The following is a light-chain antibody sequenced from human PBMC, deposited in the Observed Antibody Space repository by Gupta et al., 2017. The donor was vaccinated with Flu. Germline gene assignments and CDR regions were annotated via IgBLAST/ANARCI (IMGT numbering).Light chain of an antibody. V-gene: IGLV1-44*01. J-gene: IGLJ3*02. CDR1: TSNIRRKM. CDR2: RIN. Sequence: QSVLTQPPSASGPPGQRVTLSCSGGTSNIRRKMGRWLQQLRGRAARLVIYRINERPSGVTDRFSGSKSGTSASLDIGGLQSEDEADFYGGAWADRLKVVVFGGGTKLTVL. CDR3: GAWADRLKVVV.